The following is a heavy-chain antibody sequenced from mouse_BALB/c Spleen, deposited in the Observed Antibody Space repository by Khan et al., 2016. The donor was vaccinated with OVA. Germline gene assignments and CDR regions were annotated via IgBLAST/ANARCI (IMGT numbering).Heavy chain of an antibody. V-gene: IGHV1-82*01. CDR3: ASSDGNSWFAY. J-gene: IGHJ3*01. D-gene: IGHD2-1*01. Sequence: QVQLQQSGPELVKPGASVKISCKASGYAFSSSWMNWVKQRPGQGLEWIGRIYPGDGDTNYNGKFKGKATLTAAKSSSTAYMQLSSLTSVDSAVYFCASSDGNSWFAYWGQGTLVTVSA. CDR1: GYAFSSSW. CDR2: IYPGDGDT.